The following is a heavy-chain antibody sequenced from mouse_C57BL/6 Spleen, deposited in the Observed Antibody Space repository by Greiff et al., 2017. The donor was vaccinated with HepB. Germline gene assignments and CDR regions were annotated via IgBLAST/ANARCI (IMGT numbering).Heavy chain of an antibody. J-gene: IGHJ1*03. CDR2: ISDGGSYT. CDR1: GFTFSSYA. D-gene: IGHD1-1*01. CDR3: ARDHYGSSRYWYFDV. V-gene: IGHV5-4*01. Sequence: DVKLVESGGGLVKPGGSLKLSCAASGFTFSSYAMSWVRQTPEKRLEWVATISDGGSYTYYPDNVKGRFTISRDNAKNNLYLQMSHLKSEDTAMYYCARDHYGSSRYWYFDVWGTGTTVTVSS.